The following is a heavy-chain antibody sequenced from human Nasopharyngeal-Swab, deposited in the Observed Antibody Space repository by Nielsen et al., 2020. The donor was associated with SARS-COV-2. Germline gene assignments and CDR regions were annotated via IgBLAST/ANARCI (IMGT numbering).Heavy chain of an antibody. V-gene: IGHV1-24*01. CDR1: GYTLTELS. Sequence: SVKVSCKVSGYTLTELSMHCVRQAPGKGHEWMGGFDPEDGETIHAQKFQGRVTMTRDPSTSTVYMELSSLRSEDPAVYYCARDPTPPEYCSGGSCYSGDYYYGMDVWGQGTTVTVSS. J-gene: IGHJ6*02. D-gene: IGHD2-15*01. CDR3: ARDPTPPEYCSGGSCYSGDYYYGMDV. CDR2: FDPEDGET.